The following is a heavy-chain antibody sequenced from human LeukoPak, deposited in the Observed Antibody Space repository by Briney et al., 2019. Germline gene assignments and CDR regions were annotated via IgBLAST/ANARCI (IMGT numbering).Heavy chain of an antibody. CDR3: AKEDCSSTSCYAGYFDY. CDR1: GLTFSSYG. Sequence: PGGSLRLSCAASGLTFSSYGMHWVRQAPGKGLEWVAVISYDGSNKYYADSVKGRFTISRDNSKNTLYLQMNSLRAEDTAVYYCAKEDCSSTSCYAGYFDYWGQGTLVTVSS. D-gene: IGHD2-2*01. V-gene: IGHV3-30*18. J-gene: IGHJ4*02. CDR2: ISYDGSNK.